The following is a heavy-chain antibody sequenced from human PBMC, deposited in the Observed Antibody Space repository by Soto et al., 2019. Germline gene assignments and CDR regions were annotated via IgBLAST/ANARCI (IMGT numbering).Heavy chain of an antibody. CDR2: INHSGRT. D-gene: IGHD3-16*02. CDR1: GGSYRGYY. Sequence: SETLSLPCAVYGGSYRGYYWCWIRQPPGQGQRCTQPINHSGRTNYKPSLKSRVTISVDTSKNQFSRKLCSVTAADTAVYYCARGRRHDYVGGSYRLPAGFEYWGEGT. V-gene: IGHV4-34*01. J-gene: IGHJ4*02. CDR3: ARGRRHDYVGGSYRLPAGFEY.